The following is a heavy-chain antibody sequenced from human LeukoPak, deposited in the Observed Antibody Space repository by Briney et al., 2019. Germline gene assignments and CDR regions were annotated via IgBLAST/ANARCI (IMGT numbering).Heavy chain of an antibody. V-gene: IGHV4-39*01. CDR2: IYYSGST. Sequence: SETLSLTCTVSGGSISSSSYYWGWIRQPPGKGLEWIGSIYYSGSTYYNPSLKSRVTISVDTSKNQFSLKLSSVTAADTAVYYCARGEGLDIWGQGTMVTVSS. D-gene: IGHD3-10*01. CDR3: ARGEGLDI. CDR1: GGSISSSSYY. J-gene: IGHJ3*02.